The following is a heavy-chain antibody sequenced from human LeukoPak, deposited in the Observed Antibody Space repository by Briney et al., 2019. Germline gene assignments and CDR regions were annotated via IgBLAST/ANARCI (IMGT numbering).Heavy chain of an antibody. J-gene: IGHJ4*02. Sequence: PGGSLRLSCAASGFTFSSYGMHWVRQAPGKGLEWVAVIWYDGSNKYYADSVKGRFTISRDNSKNTLYLQMNSLRAEDTAVYYCARGLVGATPFDYWGQGTLVTVSS. CDR1: GFTFSSYG. CDR2: IWYDGSNK. D-gene: IGHD1-26*01. CDR3: ARGLVGATPFDY. V-gene: IGHV3-33*01.